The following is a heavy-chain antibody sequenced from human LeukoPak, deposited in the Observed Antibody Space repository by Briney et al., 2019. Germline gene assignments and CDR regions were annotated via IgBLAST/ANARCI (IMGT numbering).Heavy chain of an antibody. Sequence: ASVEVSCKASGYTFTDYYVHWVRQAPGQGLEWVGWINPTSGATSYAQRFQDRVTMTRDTSNNTFYMDLSRLRSDDTAVYYCAREFRTTTWSYDAFDLWGQGTMVTVSS. D-gene: IGHD1/OR15-1a*01. CDR3: AREFRTTTWSYDAFDL. CDR2: INPTSGAT. CDR1: GYTFTDYY. V-gene: IGHV1-2*02. J-gene: IGHJ3*01.